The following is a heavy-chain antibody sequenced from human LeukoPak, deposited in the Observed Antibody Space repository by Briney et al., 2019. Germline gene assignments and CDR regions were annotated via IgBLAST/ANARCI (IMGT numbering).Heavy chain of an antibody. D-gene: IGHD3-10*01. J-gene: IGHJ3*02. CDR1: GGTFSSYA. V-gene: IGHV1-69*06. CDR2: IIPIFGTA. Sequence: ASVKVSCKASGGTFSSYAISWVRQAPGQGLEWMGGIIPIFGTANYAQKFQGRVTLTADKSTSTAYMELSSLRSEDTAVYYCARDRDGESDIWGQGTMVTVSS. CDR3: ARDRDGESDI.